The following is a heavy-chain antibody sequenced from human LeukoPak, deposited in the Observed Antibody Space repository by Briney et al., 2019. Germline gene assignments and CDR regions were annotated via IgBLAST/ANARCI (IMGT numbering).Heavy chain of an antibody. V-gene: IGHV1-69*01. CDR2: IIPIFGTA. CDR3: ARDKGYITMVRGAIEF. Sequence: ASVKVSCEASGGTFSSYAISWVRQAPGQGLEWMGGIIPIFGTANYAQKFQGRVTITADGSTSTAYMELSSLRSEDTAVYFCARDKGYITMVRGAIEFWGERTLVAVCS. CDR1: GGTFSSYA. D-gene: IGHD3-10*01. J-gene: IGHJ6*01.